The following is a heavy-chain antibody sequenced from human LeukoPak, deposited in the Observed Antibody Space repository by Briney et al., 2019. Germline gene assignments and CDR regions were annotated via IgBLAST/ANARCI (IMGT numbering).Heavy chain of an antibody. CDR2: ISSSSSYI. Sequence: GGSLRLSCAASGFTFSSYSMNWVRQAPGKGLEWVSSISSSSSYIYYADSVKGRFTISRDNAKNSLYLQMSSLRTEDTALYYCEKDSSTDGTGGSSGWNRFDYYGMDVWGQGTTFTVSS. V-gene: IGHV3-21*04. CDR1: GFTFSSYS. J-gene: IGHJ6*02. D-gene: IGHD6-19*01. CDR3: EKDSSTDGTGGSSGWNRFDYYGMDV.